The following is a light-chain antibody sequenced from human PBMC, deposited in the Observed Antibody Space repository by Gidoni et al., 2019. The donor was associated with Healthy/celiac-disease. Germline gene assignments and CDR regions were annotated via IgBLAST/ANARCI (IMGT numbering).Light chain of an antibody. CDR1: QSVSSSY. Sequence: EIVLTQSPGTLSLSPGERATLSCRASQSVSSSYVAWYQQKPGQAPRLLIYGASSRATGIPDRFSGSGSGTDFTLTISRLEPEDFAVYYCQQYGSSCSFGQGTKLEIK. V-gene: IGKV3-20*01. CDR2: GAS. CDR3: QQYGSSCS. J-gene: IGKJ2*04.